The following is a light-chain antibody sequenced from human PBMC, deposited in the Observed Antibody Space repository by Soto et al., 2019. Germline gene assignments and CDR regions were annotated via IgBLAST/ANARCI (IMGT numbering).Light chain of an antibody. J-gene: IGKJ5*01. Sequence: VFTHSPGTLSLSPGERATLSCRASQSVSSSYLAWYQQKPGQAPRLLIYGASSRATGIPDRFSGSGSGTDFTLTISRLEPEDFAVYYCQQYGSSSITFGQGTRLEIK. CDR1: QSVSSSY. V-gene: IGKV3-20*01. CDR2: GAS. CDR3: QQYGSSSIT.